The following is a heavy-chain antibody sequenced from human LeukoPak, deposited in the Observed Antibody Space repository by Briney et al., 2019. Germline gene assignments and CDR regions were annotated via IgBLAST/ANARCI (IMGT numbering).Heavy chain of an antibody. CDR1: SGSISTYY. Sequence: PSETLSLTCTVSSGSISTYYWTWIRQPPGKGLEWIAYISYSGSTKYNPSLTRRTTISLDTSKNQFSLELRSMTAADTAIYYYARQAGMFTTFDFWGQGILVTVSS. CDR2: ISYSGST. CDR3: ARQAGMFTTFDF. V-gene: IGHV4-59*08. J-gene: IGHJ4*02. D-gene: IGHD3-22*01.